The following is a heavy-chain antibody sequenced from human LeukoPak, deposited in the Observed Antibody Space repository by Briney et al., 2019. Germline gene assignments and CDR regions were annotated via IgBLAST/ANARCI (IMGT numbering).Heavy chain of an antibody. Sequence: GGSLRLSCVASEFTFSSYNMNWVRQAPGKGLEWVSSISSSGSYIYYAGAVKGRFTISRDNSKNTLYLQMNSLRAEDTAVYYCARDPKTGSSWYWYYFDYWGQGTLVTVSS. V-gene: IGHV3-21*01. CDR2: ISSSGSYI. CDR3: ARDPKTGSSWYWYYFDY. J-gene: IGHJ4*02. CDR1: EFTFSSYN. D-gene: IGHD6-13*01.